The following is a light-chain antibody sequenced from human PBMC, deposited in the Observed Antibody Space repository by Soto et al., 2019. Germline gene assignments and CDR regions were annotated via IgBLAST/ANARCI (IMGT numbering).Light chain of an antibody. CDR1: QSINNR. CDR2: DAS. J-gene: IGKJ1*01. V-gene: IGKV1-5*01. Sequence: IQMTQSPSTLSASIGDRVTITCRASQSINNRLAWYQQMPGKAPNLLIYDASTLESGVPSRFRGSGSETEFTLTISGLQPDDFATYYCQQFIDGWTFGQGTKVELK. CDR3: QQFIDGWT.